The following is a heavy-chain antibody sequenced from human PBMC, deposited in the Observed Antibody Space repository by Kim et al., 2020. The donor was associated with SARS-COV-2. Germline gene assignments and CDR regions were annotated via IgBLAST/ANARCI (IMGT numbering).Heavy chain of an antibody. CDR3: ARVRLWFGELFTDRRWAFDI. CDR2: IYYSGST. J-gene: IGHJ3*02. D-gene: IGHD3-10*01. V-gene: IGHV4-59*13. Sequence: SETLSLTCTVSGGSISSYYWSWIRQPPGKGLEWIGYIYYSGSTNYNPSLKSRVTISVDTSKNQFSLKLSSVTAADTAVYYCARVRLWFGELFTDRRWAFDIWGQGTMVTVSS. CDR1: GGSISSYY.